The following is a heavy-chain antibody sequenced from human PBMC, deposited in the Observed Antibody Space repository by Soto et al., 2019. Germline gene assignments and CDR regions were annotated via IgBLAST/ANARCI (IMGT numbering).Heavy chain of an antibody. CDR2: IYHSGST. V-gene: IGHV4-4*02. D-gene: IGHD6-19*01. CDR1: GGSISSSNW. Sequence: QVQLQESGPGLVKPSGTLSLTCAVSGGSISSSNWWSWVRQPPGKGLEWIGEIYHSGSTNYNPSLQSRGTISGDQSKNQFPLKPSSVTAADTGVYYCARDDSSGSLFDPLGQGTLVTLSS. CDR3: ARDDSSGSLFDP. J-gene: IGHJ5*02.